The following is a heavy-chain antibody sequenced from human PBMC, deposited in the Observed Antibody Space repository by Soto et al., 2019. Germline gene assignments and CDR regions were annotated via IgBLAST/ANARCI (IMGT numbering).Heavy chain of an antibody. CDR3: ARDDLEWLLFERPYYYYYGMDV. CDR2: ISAYNGNT. V-gene: IGHV1-18*01. CDR1: GYTFTSYG. D-gene: IGHD3-3*01. J-gene: IGHJ6*02. Sequence: ASVKVSCKASGYTFTSYGISWVRQAPGQGLEWMGWISAYNGNTNYAQKLQGRVTMTTDTSTSTAYMELRSLRSDDTAVYYCARDDLEWLLFERPYYYYYGMDVWGQGTTVTVS.